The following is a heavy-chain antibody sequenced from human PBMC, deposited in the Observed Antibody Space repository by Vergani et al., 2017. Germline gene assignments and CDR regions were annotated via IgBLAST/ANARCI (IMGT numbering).Heavy chain of an antibody. CDR2: ISSSSSYI. V-gene: IGHV3-21*01. CDR1: GFTFSSYS. Sequence: VQLVESGGGLVKPGGSLRLSCAASGFTFSSYSMNWVRQAPGKGLEWVSSISSSSSYIYYADSVKGRFTISRDNAKNSLYLQMNSLRAEDTAVYYCARDLSPYYDYVWGSYRYTAGFDYWGQGTLVTVSS. CDR3: ARDLSPYYDYVWGSYRYTAGFDY. D-gene: IGHD3-16*02. J-gene: IGHJ4*02.